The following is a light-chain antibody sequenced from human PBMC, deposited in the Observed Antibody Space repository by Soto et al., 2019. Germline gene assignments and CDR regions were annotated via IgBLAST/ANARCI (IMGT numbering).Light chain of an antibody. CDR3: QSYDSSLSGSV. V-gene: IGLV1-40*01. Sequence: QSVLTQPPSVSGAPGQRVTISCTGSSSNIGAGYGVQWYQQFPGTAPKLLIYTNINRPSGVPDRFSGSRSGTSASLAITVLQAEDEAAYHCQSYDSSLSGSVFGGGTKVTVL. J-gene: IGLJ2*01. CDR2: TNI. CDR1: SSNIGAGYG.